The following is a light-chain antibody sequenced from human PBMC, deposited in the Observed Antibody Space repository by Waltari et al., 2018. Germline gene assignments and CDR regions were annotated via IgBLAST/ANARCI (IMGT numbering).Light chain of an antibody. CDR1: SDVGSYNF. V-gene: IGLV2-23*02. Sequence: QSALTQPASVSGSPGQSITISCTGTSDVGSYNFVSWYQQHPGKAPKLMIYEVSKRPSGVSNRFSGSKSGNTASLTISGLQAEDEADYYCCSYAGSSASRVFGGGTKLTVL. J-gene: IGLJ2*01. CDR2: EVS. CDR3: CSYAGSSASRV.